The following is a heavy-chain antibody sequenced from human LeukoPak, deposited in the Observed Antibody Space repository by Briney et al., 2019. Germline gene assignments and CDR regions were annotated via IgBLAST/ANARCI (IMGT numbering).Heavy chain of an antibody. D-gene: IGHD2-21*01. J-gene: IGHJ4*02. CDR1: GYTFTNYY. CDR2: INPSGGGT. CDR3: AKAVAYGHFDS. V-gene: IGHV1-46*01. Sequence: GASVKVSCKASGYTFTNYYMHWVRQAPGQGLEWMGIINPSGGGTDYAQKYQGRVIMTRDTSTSTVYMELSSLRAEDTAVYYCAKAVAYGHFDSWGQGTLVTVSS.